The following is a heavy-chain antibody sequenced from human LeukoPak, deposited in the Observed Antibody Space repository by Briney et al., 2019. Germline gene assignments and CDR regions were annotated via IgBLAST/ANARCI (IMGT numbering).Heavy chain of an antibody. D-gene: IGHD1-26*01. CDR3: AREWWELLASDAFDI. Sequence: GGSLRLSCAAYGFTFSSYWMSWVRQAPGKGLEWVANIKQDGSEKYYVDSVKGRFTISRDNAKNSLYLQMNSLRAEDTAVYYCAREWWELLASDAFDIWGQGTMVTVSS. J-gene: IGHJ3*02. CDR1: GFTFSSYW. CDR2: IKQDGSEK. V-gene: IGHV3-7*01.